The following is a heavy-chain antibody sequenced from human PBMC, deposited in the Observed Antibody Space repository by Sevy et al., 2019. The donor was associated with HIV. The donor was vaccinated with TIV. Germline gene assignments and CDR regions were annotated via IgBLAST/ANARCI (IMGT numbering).Heavy chain of an antibody. CDR3: ARVREWLNWFDP. Sequence: SETLSLTCTVSGDSISSSDYSWSWIRQPPGKGLEWIGNIYHTGSTYYNPSLNSRVTISLDKSKKLFSLKLSSVAAADTAVYYCARVREWLNWFDPWGQGALVTVSS. CDR2: IYHTGST. V-gene: IGHV4-30-2*01. D-gene: IGHD3-3*01. J-gene: IGHJ5*02. CDR1: GDSISSSDYS.